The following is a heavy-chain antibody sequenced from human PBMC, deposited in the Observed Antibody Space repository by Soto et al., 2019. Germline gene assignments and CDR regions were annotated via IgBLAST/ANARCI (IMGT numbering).Heavy chain of an antibody. CDR1: GGTFSSYT. J-gene: IGHJ3*02. Sequence: QVQLVQSGAEVKKPGSSVKVSCKASGGTFSSYTISWVRQAPGQGLEWMGRIIPILGIANYAQKFQGRVPITADKSTSTAYMELSSLRSEDTAVYYCARDDRSYCSSTSCSLGAFDIWGQGTMVTVSS. CDR3: ARDDRSYCSSTSCSLGAFDI. CDR2: IIPILGIA. D-gene: IGHD2-2*01. V-gene: IGHV1-69*08.